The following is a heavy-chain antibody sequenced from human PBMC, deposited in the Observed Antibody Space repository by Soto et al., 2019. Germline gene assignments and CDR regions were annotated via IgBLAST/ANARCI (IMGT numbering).Heavy chain of an antibody. D-gene: IGHD3-9*01. V-gene: IGHV4-30-4*01. Sequence: TSETLSLTCTVSGGSISKGDYYCFWIRQPPGKGLEWIGYIYYSGSAYYNPSLKSRVTISVDTSKNQFSLKLSSVTAADTAVYYCARDILYRLDYWGQGILVTVSS. J-gene: IGHJ4*02. CDR3: ARDILYRLDY. CDR2: IYYSGSA. CDR1: GGSISKGDYY.